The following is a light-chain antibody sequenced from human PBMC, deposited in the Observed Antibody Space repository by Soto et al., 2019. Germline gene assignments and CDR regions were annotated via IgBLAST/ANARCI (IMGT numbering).Light chain of an antibody. CDR1: QSISSW. CDR3: QQYNSYPWT. Sequence: DIQMTQSPSTLSASVGDRVTITCRASQSISSWLAWYQQKPGKAPKLLIYDASSLEGRVPSRFSGSGSGTEFTLTISSLQPDDFATYYYQQYNSYPWTFGQGTKVEIK. CDR2: DAS. V-gene: IGKV1-5*01. J-gene: IGKJ1*01.